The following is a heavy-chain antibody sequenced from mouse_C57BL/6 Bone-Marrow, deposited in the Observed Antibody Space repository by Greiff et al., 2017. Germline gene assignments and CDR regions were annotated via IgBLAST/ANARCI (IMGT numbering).Heavy chain of an antibody. CDR1: GYAFSSSW. CDR2: IYPGDGDT. CDR3: ARVLGYYYAMDY. Sequence: VKLMESGPELVKPGASVKISCKASGYAFSSSWMNWVKQRPGKGLEWIGRIYPGDGDTNYNGKFKGKATLTADKSSSTAYMQLSSLTSEDSAVYFCARVLGYYYAMDYWGQGTSVTVSS. V-gene: IGHV1-82*01. D-gene: IGHD3-3*01. J-gene: IGHJ4*01.